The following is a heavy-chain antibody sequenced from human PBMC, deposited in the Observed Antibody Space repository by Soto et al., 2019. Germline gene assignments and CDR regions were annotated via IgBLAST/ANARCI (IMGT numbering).Heavy chain of an antibody. Sequence: GGSLRLSCAASGFTFSSYAMSWVRQAPGKGLEWVSAISGSGGSTYYADSVKGRFTISRDNSKNTLYLQMNSLRAEDTDVYYCVKDQAIFGVVPYYFDYWGQGTLVTVSS. CDR1: GFTFSSYA. D-gene: IGHD3-3*01. CDR2: ISGSGGST. V-gene: IGHV3-23*01. J-gene: IGHJ4*02. CDR3: VKDQAIFGVVPYYFDY.